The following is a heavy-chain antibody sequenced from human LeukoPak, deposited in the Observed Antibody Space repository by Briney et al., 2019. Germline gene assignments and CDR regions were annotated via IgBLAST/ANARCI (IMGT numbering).Heavy chain of an antibody. CDR1: GFTFSDHY. CDR3: AKDVFPQIAAAGFRVDY. V-gene: IGHV3-30*02. D-gene: IGHD6-13*01. CDR2: IRYDGSNK. Sequence: GGPLRLSCEASGFTFSDHYMSWIRQAPGKGLEWVAFIRYDGSNKYYADSVKGRFTISRDNSKNTLYLQMNSLRAEDTAVYYCAKDVFPQIAAAGFRVDYWGQGTLVTVSS. J-gene: IGHJ4*02.